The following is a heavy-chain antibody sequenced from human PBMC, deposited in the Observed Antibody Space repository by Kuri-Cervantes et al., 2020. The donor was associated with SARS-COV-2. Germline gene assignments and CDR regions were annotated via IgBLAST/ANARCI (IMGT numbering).Heavy chain of an antibody. V-gene: IGHV3-30*02. J-gene: IGHJ3*02. D-gene: IGHD2-2*01. CDR3: AREGDIVVVHDAFDI. CDR1: GFTFSSYG. CDR2: IRYNGSNK. Sequence: GESLKIYCAASGFTFSSYGMHWVRQAPGEGLEWVAFIRYNGSNKYYAASMKGRFTISRDNSKNTLYLQMNSLRAEDTAVYYCAREGDIVVVHDAFDIWGQGTMVTVSS.